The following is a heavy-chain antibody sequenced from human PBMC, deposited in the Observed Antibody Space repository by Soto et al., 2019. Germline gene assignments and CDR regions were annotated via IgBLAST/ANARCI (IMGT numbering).Heavy chain of an antibody. CDR1: GYTFTSYA. CDR2: INAGNGNT. CDR3: ARALDPVYCSGGSCYGEARYMDV. V-gene: IGHV1-3*01. D-gene: IGHD2-15*01. J-gene: IGHJ6*03. Sequence: GASVKVSCKASGYTFTSYAMHWVRQAPGQRLEWMGWINAGNGNTKYSQKFQGRVTITRDTSASTAYMELSSLRSEDTAVYYCARALDPVYCSGGSCYGEARYMDVWGKGTTVTVAS.